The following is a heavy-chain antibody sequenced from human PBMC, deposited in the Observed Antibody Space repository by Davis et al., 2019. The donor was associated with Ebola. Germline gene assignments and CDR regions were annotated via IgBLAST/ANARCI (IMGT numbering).Heavy chain of an antibody. D-gene: IGHD4-11*01. CDR3: SRDDYPV. V-gene: IGHV3-49*04. J-gene: IGHJ4*02. CDR1: GFSFSTYA. Sequence: GESLKISCVASGFSFSTYAMTWVRQVPGKGLEWVGFIRSKIYGGTTEYAASVEGRFSISRDDSKSIVYLQMNSLKTEDTAVYYCSRDDYPVWGQGTLVTVSS. CDR2: IRSKIYGGTT.